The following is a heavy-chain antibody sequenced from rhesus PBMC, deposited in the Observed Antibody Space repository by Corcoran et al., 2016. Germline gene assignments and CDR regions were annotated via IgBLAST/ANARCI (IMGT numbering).Heavy chain of an antibody. Sequence: QVQLQESGPGLVTPSETLSLTCAVSGGSISCYYYWSWIRQPPGKGLEWIGGIYGSGGSNYLNPSRKSRVTLSVDTSKNQCSLKLSSVTAEDKAVDYWASPFTGTPRVWGQGVRVTVSS. D-gene: IGHD1-44*01. CDR3: ASPFTGTPRV. J-gene: IGHJ4*01. CDR2: IYGSGGSN. CDR1: GGSISCYYY. V-gene: IGHV4S14*01.